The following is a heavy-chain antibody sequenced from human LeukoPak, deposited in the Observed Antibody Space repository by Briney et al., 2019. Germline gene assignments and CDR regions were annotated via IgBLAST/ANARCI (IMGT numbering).Heavy chain of an antibody. CDR2: IYHSGST. CDR1: GGSISSSNW. D-gene: IGHD6-13*01. J-gene: IGHJ4*02. V-gene: IGHV4-4*02. Sequence: SGTLSLTCAVSGGSISSSNWWSWVRQPPGKGLEWIGEIYHSGSTSYNPSLKSRVTISVDKSKNQFSLKLSSVTAADTAVYYCARGYNIAAAGTFDYWGQGTLVTVSS. CDR3: ARGYNIAAAGTFDY.